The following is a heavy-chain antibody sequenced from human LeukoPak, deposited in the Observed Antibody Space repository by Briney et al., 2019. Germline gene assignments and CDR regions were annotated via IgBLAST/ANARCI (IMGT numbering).Heavy chain of an antibody. Sequence: GGSLRLSCAASGFTFSSYSMNWVRQAPGKGLEWVSSISSSSSYIYYADSVKGRFTISRDNAKNSLYLQMNSLRAEDTAVYYCARETTEVRCFDYWGQGTLVTVSS. D-gene: IGHD3-16*01. CDR3: ARETTEVRCFDY. CDR2: ISSSSSYI. V-gene: IGHV3-21*01. J-gene: IGHJ4*02. CDR1: GFTFSSYS.